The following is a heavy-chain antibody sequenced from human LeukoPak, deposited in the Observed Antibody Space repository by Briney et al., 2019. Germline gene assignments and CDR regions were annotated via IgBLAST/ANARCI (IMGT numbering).Heavy chain of an antibody. Sequence: SQTLSLTCTVSGGSISSGGYYWSWIRQHPGKGLEWIGYIYYSGSTYYNPSLKSRVTMSVDTSKNQFSLKLSSVTAADTAIYYCARENPSGYYNRPIDYWGQGTLVTVSS. V-gene: IGHV4-31*03. J-gene: IGHJ4*02. CDR2: IYYSGST. CDR3: ARENPSGYYNRPIDY. D-gene: IGHD3-22*01. CDR1: GGSISSGGYY.